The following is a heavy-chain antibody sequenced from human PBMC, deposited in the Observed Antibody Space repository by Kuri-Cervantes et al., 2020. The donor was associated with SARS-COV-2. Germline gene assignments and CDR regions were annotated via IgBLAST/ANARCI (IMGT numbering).Heavy chain of an antibody. J-gene: IGHJ4*02. D-gene: IGHD3-22*01. CDR2: IDWDDDK. Sequence: SGPTLVKPTQTLTLTCTFSGFSLSTSGMCVSWIRQPPGKALECLALIDWDDDKYYSTSLKTRLTISKDTYKNQVVLTVTNMDPVDTATYYCARITYYYDSSGYYASGIDYWGQGTLVTVSS. V-gene: IGHV2-70*01. CDR1: GFSLSTSGMC. CDR3: ARITYYYDSSGYYASGIDY.